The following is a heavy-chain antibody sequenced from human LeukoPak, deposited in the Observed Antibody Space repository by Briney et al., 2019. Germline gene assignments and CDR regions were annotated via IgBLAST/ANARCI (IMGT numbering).Heavy chain of an antibody. J-gene: IGHJ4*02. CDR2: IHSSGSSI. CDR3: ARAGLYFDY. CDR1: GFSFSSYD. Sequence: PGGSLRLSCAASGFSFSSYDMNWVRQAPGKGLEWVSYIHSSGSSILYADSVKGRFTISRDTAKNSLYLQMNSLRAEDTAVYYCARAGLYFDYWGQGTLVTVSS. V-gene: IGHV3-48*03.